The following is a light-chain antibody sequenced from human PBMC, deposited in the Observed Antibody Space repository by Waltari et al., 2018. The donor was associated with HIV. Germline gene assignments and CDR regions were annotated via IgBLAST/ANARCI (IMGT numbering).Light chain of an antibody. CDR3: LLSFHTVRI. Sequence: QAVVTQEPSLSVPPGGTATFTCSSFTGRVTTTHYPYSFQQMPRPAPRTLIYAGYKRHPWTPGRFAGSLAEGKAVLTLTGAQPEDEATYHCLLSFHTVRIVGGGT. V-gene: IGLV7-46*01. CDR1: TGRVTTTHY. J-gene: IGLJ2*01. CDR2: AGY.